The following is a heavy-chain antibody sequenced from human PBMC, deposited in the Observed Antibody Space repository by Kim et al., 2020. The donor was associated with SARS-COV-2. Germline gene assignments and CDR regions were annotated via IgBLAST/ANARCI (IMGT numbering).Heavy chain of an antibody. CDR2: ST. V-gene: IGHV4-59*01. D-gene: IGHD5-18*01. CDR3: ARFSSLWFDY. Sequence: STNYNPSLKSRVTISVDTSKNQFSLKLSSVTAADTAVYYCARFSSLWFDYWGQGTLVTVSS. J-gene: IGHJ4*02.